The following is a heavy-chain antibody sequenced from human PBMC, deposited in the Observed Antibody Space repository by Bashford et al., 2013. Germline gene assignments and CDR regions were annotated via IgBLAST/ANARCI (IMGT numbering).Heavy chain of an antibody. V-gene: IGHV3-23*01. Sequence: GSLRLSCAASGFTFSGAVMNWVRQAPGKGLQWVSTINFGGDITYYTDSVRGRFTISRDNSRNTLYLQMNSLRAEDTAVYYCVKGNWVHYQFDSWGREPVVTVSS. CDR2: INFGGDIT. D-gene: IGHD1-1*01. CDR3: VKGNWVHYQFDS. J-gene: IGHJ4*02. CDR1: GFTFSGAV.